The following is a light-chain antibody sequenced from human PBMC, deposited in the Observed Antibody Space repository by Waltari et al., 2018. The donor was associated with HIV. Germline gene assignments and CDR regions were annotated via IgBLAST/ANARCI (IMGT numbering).Light chain of an antibody. CDR3: QVWDSTTDHVV. V-gene: IGLV3-21*02. J-gene: IGLJ2*01. CDR1: NIGSKS. Sequence: SYVLSQPPSVSVAPGQTARITCGGNNIGSKSVNWYQQKPGQAPVLVVYDDKDRPSGIPERFSGSNSENTATLIIRRVEAGDEADYYCQVWDSTTDHVVFGGGSKLTVL. CDR2: DDK.